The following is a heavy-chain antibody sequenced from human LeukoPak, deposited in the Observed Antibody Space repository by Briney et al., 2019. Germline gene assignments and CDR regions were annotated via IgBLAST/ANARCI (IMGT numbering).Heavy chain of an antibody. Sequence: GSLRLSCAASGSTFARRWMHWVRQAPGKGLVWVSHINHDGSSTTYADSVKGRFTISRDNAKNTVYLQMNSLRAEDTAVYYCANDLEYGMDVWGQGTTVTVSS. V-gene: IGHV3-74*03. CDR1: GSTFARRW. CDR2: INHDGSST. D-gene: IGHD3/OR15-3a*01. J-gene: IGHJ6*02. CDR3: ANDLEYGMDV.